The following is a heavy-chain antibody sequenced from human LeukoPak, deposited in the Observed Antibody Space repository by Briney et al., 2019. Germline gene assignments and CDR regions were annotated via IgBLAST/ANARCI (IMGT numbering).Heavy chain of an antibody. CDR1: GLTLSNGW. V-gene: IGHV3-15*01. J-gene: IGHJ4*02. Sequence: PGGSLRLSCVVSGLTLSNGWMSWVRQAPGKGLEWVGRIKKKTDGGTTDYAAPVKGRFTISRDDSKNTLYLQMNSLTTEDTAIYYCTTEYYYDSPGIFDYWGQGTLVTVSS. D-gene: IGHD3-22*01. CDR3: TTEYYYDSPGIFDY. CDR2: IKKKTDGGTT.